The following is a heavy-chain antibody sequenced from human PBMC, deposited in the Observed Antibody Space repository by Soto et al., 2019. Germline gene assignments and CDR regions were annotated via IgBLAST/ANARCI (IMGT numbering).Heavy chain of an antibody. CDR2: IIPIFGTA. D-gene: IGHD6-13*01. CDR1: GGTFSSYA. CDR3: ARDLNQQYSSSWHYYYGMDV. J-gene: IGHJ6*02. V-gene: IGHV1-69*01. Sequence: QVQLVQSGAEVTKPGSSVKVSCKASGGTFSSYAISWVRQAPGQGLEWMGGIIPIFGTANYAQKFQGRVTITADESTSTAYMELSSLRSEDKAVYYCARDLNQQYSSSWHYYYGMDVWGHGTTVTVSS.